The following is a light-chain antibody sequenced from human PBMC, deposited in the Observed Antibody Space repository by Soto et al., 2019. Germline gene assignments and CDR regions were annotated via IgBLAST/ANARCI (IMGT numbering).Light chain of an antibody. Sequence: DIQMTQSPSSVSASVGDRVTITCRASQGISNWLAWYQQKPAKAPSLLIHAASSLQSGVPSRFSGSGYGTDFTLTISSLQPEDFATYFCQQANSLPVTFGPGTKVDIK. J-gene: IGKJ3*01. CDR1: QGISNW. CDR3: QQANSLPVT. V-gene: IGKV1-12*01. CDR2: AAS.